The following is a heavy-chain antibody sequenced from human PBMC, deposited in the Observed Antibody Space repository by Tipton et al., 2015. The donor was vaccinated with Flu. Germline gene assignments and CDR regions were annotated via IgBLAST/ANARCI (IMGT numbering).Heavy chain of an antibody. CDR2: INSDGTIT. Sequence: GSLRLSCAASGFTFSSNWMHWVRQAPGKGLVWVSRINSDGTITTYADSVKGRFTISRDNAKNTLYLQMNSLRAEDTAVYYCAKGDYRGSGGYSDYWGQGTLVTVSS. V-gene: IGHV3-74*01. J-gene: IGHJ4*02. D-gene: IGHD3-10*01. CDR1: GFTFSSNW. CDR3: AKGDYRGSGGYSDY.